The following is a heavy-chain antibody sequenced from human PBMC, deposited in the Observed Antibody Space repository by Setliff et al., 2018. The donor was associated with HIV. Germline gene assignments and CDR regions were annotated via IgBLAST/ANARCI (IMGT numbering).Heavy chain of an antibody. CDR2: VYSGTT. Sequence: SETLSLTCSVSGVSISSSGYFWGWIRQSPGEGLEWLGSVYSGTTYYNPSLNGRVTISVDTSKNQFSLNLHSVTAADTAVYYCARHGGSPTLYYFDYWGQGILVTVSS. D-gene: IGHD1-26*01. CDR3: ARHGGSPTLYYFDY. V-gene: IGHV4-39*01. CDR1: GVSISSSGYF. J-gene: IGHJ4*02.